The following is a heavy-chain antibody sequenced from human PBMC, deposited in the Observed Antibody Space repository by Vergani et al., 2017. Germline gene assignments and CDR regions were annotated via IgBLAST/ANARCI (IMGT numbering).Heavy chain of an antibody. CDR1: GYTFTGYY. Sequence: QVQLVQSGAEVKKPGASVKVSCKASGYTFTGYYMHWVRQAPGQGLEWMGWINPNSGGTNYAQKFHGRVTMTTDTSTSTAYMELRSLRSDDPAVYYCAREDGYSYGPDYWGQGTLVTVSS. CDR2: INPNSGGT. J-gene: IGHJ4*02. CDR3: AREDGYSYGPDY. D-gene: IGHD5-18*01. V-gene: IGHV1-2*02.